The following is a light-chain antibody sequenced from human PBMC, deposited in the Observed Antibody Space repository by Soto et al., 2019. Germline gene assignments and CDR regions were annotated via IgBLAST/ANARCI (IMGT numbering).Light chain of an antibody. CDR2: DAS. CDR1: QSISTY. V-gene: IGKV1-39*01. Sequence: IQMTQSPSSLSASVGNRVTITCRASQSISTYLNWYQKKPGKAPNLLIYDASRLQSGVPSRFSGSGGGTDFTLSISSVQPEDFATYFCQQNYSPPPITFGQGTRLEIK. J-gene: IGKJ5*01. CDR3: QQNYSPPPIT.